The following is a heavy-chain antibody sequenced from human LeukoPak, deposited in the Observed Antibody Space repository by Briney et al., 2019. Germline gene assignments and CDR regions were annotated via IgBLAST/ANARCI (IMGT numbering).Heavy chain of an antibody. Sequence: ASVKVSCEASGYTFTSYYMHWVRQAPGQGLEWMGRINPSSGGTNYAQKFQGRVTMTRDTSISTAYMEVSRLRSDDTAVYYCTRDLSGYYDSSGYYQSTDYWGQGTLVTVSS. CDR2: INPSSGGT. J-gene: IGHJ4*02. V-gene: IGHV1-2*06. CDR1: GYTFTSYY. D-gene: IGHD3-22*01. CDR3: TRDLSGYYDSSGYYQSTDY.